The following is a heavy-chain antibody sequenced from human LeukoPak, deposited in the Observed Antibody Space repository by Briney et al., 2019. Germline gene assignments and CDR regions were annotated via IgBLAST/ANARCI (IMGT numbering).Heavy chain of an antibody. CDR3: ARRGTCMDV. Sequence: PGGSLRLSCAASGFTFSTYAMNWVRQAPGKRLEWVSSITDSGRDTYYADSVKGRFTISRDNSNNTQDLQMNSLRAEDTAVYYCARRGTCMDVWGKGTTVTVSS. CDR2: ITDSGRDT. V-gene: IGHV3-23*01. D-gene: IGHD3-16*01. J-gene: IGHJ6*03. CDR1: GFTFSTYA.